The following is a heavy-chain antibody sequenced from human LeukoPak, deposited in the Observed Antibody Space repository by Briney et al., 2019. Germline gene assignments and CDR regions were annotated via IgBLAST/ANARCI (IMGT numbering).Heavy chain of an antibody. J-gene: IGHJ4*02. V-gene: IGHV3-74*01. Sequence: GGSLRLSCAASGFTFSSYWMHWVRQAPGKGLVWVSRINTDGSSTSYADSVKGRFTISRDNSKNTLYLQMNSLRAEDTGVYYCARAPAAYFDYWGQATVVTFSS. CDR2: INTDGSST. CDR3: ARAPAAYFDY. CDR1: GFTFSSYW. D-gene: IGHD2-2*01.